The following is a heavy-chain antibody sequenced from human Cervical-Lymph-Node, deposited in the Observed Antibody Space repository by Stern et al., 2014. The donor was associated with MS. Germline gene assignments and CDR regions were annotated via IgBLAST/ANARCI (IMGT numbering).Heavy chain of an antibody. D-gene: IGHD4-17*01. J-gene: IGHJ4*02. V-gene: IGHV5-51*03. CDR2: IYPGDSDT. Sequence: EVQLVESGAEVEKPGDSLKISCKGSGYSFTKSWIGWVRQMPGKGLEWMGFIYPGDSDTRYSPSFQGQVTISADKSINTAYLQGSSLKASDTAIYYCARLKGSLTRGTYFDFWGQGTLVSVSS. CDR3: ARLKGSLTRGTYFDF. CDR1: GYSFTKSW.